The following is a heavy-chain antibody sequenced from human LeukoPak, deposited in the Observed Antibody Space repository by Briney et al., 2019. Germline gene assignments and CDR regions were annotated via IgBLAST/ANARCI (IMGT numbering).Heavy chain of an antibody. CDR2: ISSSSSYI. Sequence: PGGSLRLSCAASGFTFSSYSMNWVRQAPGKGLEWVSSISSSSSYIYYADSVKGRFTISRDNSKNTLYLQMNSLRAEETAVYYWAKDRVKRQWLVSAFHYWGQGTLVTVSS. V-gene: IGHV3-21*04. J-gene: IGHJ4*02. D-gene: IGHD6-19*01. CDR3: AKDRVKRQWLVSAFHY. CDR1: GFTFSSYS.